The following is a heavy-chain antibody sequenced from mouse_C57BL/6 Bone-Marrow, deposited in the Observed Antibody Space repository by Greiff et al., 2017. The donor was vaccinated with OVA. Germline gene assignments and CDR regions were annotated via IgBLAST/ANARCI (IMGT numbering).Heavy chain of an antibody. CDR1: GFNIKDDY. Sequence: VQLQQSGAELVRPGASVKLSCTASGFNIKDDYMYWVKQRPEQGLEWIGWIDPENGDTEYASKFQGKATITADTSSNTAYLQLSNLTSEDTAVYYSTECRDSSGLSFDVWGQGTTLTVSS. CDR2: IDPENGDT. V-gene: IGHV14-4*01. CDR3: TECRDSSGLSFDV. D-gene: IGHD3-2*02. J-gene: IGHJ2*01.